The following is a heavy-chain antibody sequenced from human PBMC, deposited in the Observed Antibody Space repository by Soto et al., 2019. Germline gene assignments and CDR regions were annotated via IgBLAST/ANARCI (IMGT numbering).Heavy chain of an antibody. CDR1: GGACSNYA. D-gene: IGHD3-3*01. CDR2: ISDNGVRT. J-gene: IGHJ6*02. Sequence: AGGSLRHSCAASGGACSNYAMSWVRQATGKGLEWVSSISDNGVRTYYADSVKGRFTISRDSAKSTLYLHMNTLRAEDTATYYCVKDWSGDNCPCLDVWGQGTTVTVSS. CDR3: VKDWSGDNCPCLDV. V-gene: IGHV3-23*01.